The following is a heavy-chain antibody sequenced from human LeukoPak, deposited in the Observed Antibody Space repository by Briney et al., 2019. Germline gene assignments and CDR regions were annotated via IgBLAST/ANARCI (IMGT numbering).Heavy chain of an antibody. J-gene: IGHJ4*02. Sequence: GGSLRLSCAASGFTFSSYWMHWVRQAPGKGLVWVSRINSDGSSTSYADSVKGRFTISRDNAKNTLYLQMNSLRAEDTAVYYCARDLPAFFVGYPVEGFDYWGQGTLVTVSS. V-gene: IGHV3-74*01. CDR3: ARDLPAFFVGYPVEGFDY. CDR1: GFTFSSYW. CDR2: INSDGSST. D-gene: IGHD2/OR15-2a*01.